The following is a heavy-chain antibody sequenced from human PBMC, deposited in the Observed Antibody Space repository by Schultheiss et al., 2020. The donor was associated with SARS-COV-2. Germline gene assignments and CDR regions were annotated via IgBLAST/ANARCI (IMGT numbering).Heavy chain of an antibody. V-gene: IGHV4-61*01. D-gene: IGHD6-13*01. CDR2: IYYSGST. CDR3: ASTYSSSWYSSWFDYYGMDV. J-gene: IGHJ6*02. Sequence: SETLSLTCTVSGGSVSSGSYYWSWIRQPPGKGLEWIGYIYYSGSTNYNPSLKSRVTISVDTSKNQFSLKLSSVTAADTAVYYCASTYSSSWYSSWFDYYGMDVWGQGTTVTVSS. CDR1: GGSVSSGSYY.